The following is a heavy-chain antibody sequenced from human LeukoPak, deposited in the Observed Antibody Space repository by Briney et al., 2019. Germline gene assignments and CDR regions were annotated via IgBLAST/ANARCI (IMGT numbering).Heavy chain of an antibody. CDR1: GFTFSSYG. V-gene: IGHV3-74*01. CDR3: AELGITMIGGV. D-gene: IGHD3-10*02. Sequence: GGSLRLSCAASGFTFSSYGMHWVRQAPGKGLVWVSRISTDGSSTSYADSVKGRFTISRDNAKNTLYLQMNSLRAEDTAVYYCAELGITMIGGVWGKGTTVTISS. J-gene: IGHJ6*04. CDR2: ISTDGSST.